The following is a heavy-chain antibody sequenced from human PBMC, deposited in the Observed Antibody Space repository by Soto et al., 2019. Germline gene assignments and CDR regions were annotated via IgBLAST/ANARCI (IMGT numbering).Heavy chain of an antibody. V-gene: IGHV4-4*02. CDR3: ARVSSGSYRTFDC. J-gene: IGHJ4*02. Sequence: QVQLQESGPGLVKPSGTLSLTCAVSGDSISSSNWWSWVRQSPGKGLEWIGEIYHSGSTNYNPSLQSRVTISVDKSKNHFSLTLSSVTAADTALYYCARVSSGSYRTFDCWGQGTLVTVSS. CDR1: GDSISSSNW. CDR2: IYHSGST. D-gene: IGHD1-26*01.